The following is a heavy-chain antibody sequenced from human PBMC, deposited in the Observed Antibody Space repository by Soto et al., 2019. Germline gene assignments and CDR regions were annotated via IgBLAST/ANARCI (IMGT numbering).Heavy chain of an antibody. Sequence: QVQLVQSGAEVKKPGSSVKVSCKASGGTFSSYAISWVRQAPGQGLEWMGGIIPIFGTANYAQKFQGRVTITADESTRTAYMELSSLRSEDTAVHYCARGHVFWSHTGGDAFDIWGQGTMVTVSS. CDR3: ARGHVFWSHTGGDAFDI. J-gene: IGHJ3*02. CDR2: IIPIFGTA. V-gene: IGHV1-69*01. CDR1: GGTFSSYA. D-gene: IGHD3-3*01.